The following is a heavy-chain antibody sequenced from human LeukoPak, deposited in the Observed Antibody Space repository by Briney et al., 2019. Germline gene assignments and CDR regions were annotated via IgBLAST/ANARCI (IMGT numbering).Heavy chain of an antibody. CDR3: ARVSTYDAFDI. J-gene: IGHJ3*02. Sequence: GGSLRLSCAASGFTFSSYSMNWVRQAPGKGLEWVSSISSSSSYIYYADSVKGRFTISRDNAKNSLYPQMNSLRAEDAAVYYCARVSTYDAFDIWGQGTMVTVSS. CDR2: ISSSSSYI. V-gene: IGHV3-21*01. CDR1: GFTFSSYS.